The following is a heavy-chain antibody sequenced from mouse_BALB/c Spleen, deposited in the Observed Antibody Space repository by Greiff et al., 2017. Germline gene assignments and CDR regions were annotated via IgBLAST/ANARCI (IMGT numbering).Heavy chain of an antibody. CDR2: IWGDGST. CDR1: GFSLTGYG. CDR3: ARGDGNYVAWFAY. V-gene: IGHV2-6-7*01. J-gene: IGHJ3*01. D-gene: IGHD2-1*01. Sequence: QVQLQQSGPGLVAPSQSLSITCTVSGFSLTGYGVNWVRQPPGKGLEWLGMIWGDGSTDYNSALKSRLSISKDNSKSQVFLKMNSLQTDDTARYYCARGDGNYVAWFAYWGQGTLVTVSA.